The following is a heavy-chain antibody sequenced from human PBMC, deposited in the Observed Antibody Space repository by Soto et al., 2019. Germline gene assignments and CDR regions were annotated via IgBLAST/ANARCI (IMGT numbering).Heavy chain of an antibody. Sequence: GESLKISCKGSGYSFTSYWIGWVRQMPGKGLEWMGIIYPGDSDTRYSPSFQGQVTISVDKSISTAYLQWSSLKASDTAMYYCARQPTRTIFGVVNDAFDIWGQGTMVTVSS. CDR2: IYPGDSDT. V-gene: IGHV5-51*01. J-gene: IGHJ3*02. D-gene: IGHD3-3*01. CDR1: GYSFTSYW. CDR3: ARQPTRTIFGVVNDAFDI.